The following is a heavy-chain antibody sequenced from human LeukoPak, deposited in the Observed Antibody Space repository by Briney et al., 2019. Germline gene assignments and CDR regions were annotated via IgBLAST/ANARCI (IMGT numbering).Heavy chain of an antibody. Sequence: SETLSLTCAVYGGSFSGYYWSWIRQPPGKGLEWIGEINHSGSTNYNPSLKSRVTISVDTSKNQSSLKLSSVTAADTAVYYCARNPDAFDIWGQGTMVTVSS. CDR2: INHSGST. CDR1: GGSFSGYY. CDR3: ARNPDAFDI. V-gene: IGHV4-34*01. J-gene: IGHJ3*02.